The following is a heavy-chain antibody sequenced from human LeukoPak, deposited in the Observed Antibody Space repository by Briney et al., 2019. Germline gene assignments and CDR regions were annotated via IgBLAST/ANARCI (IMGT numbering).Heavy chain of an antibody. D-gene: IGHD5-18*01. Sequence: PGGSLRLSCVASGFTFTSYAMSWVRQAPGKGLDWVSGISGSGGSIYYADSVKGRFTISRDNSKNTLYLQMNSLRTEDTALYYCAKDRRGYSYGYHDYWGQGTLVTVSS. CDR3: AKDRRGYSYGYHDY. J-gene: IGHJ4*02. CDR1: GFTFTSYA. V-gene: IGHV3-23*01. CDR2: ISGSGGSI.